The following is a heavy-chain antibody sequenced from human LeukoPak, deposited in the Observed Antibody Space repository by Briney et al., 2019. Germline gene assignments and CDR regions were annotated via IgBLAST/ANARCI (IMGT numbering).Heavy chain of an antibody. D-gene: IGHD3-16*01. CDR1: GFTFSSYS. J-gene: IGHJ6*03. V-gene: IGHV3-48*01. Sequence: GGSLRLSCAASGFTFSSYSTNWVRQAPEKGLEWVSYISGSSGTIYYADSVKGRFTISRDNAKNSLYLQMNSLRGEDTAVYYCARRSEFGVLYYMDVWGKGTTVTVSS. CDR2: ISGSSGTI. CDR3: ARRSEFGVLYYMDV.